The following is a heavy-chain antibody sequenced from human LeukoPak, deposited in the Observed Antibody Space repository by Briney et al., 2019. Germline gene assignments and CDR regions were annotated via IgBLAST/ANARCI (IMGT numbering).Heavy chain of an antibody. D-gene: IGHD3-22*01. CDR3: ARGISRGYYDSSGYYWFDP. J-gene: IGHJ5*02. CDR2: IYHSGST. V-gene: IGHV4-38-2*01. Sequence: PSETLSLTCAVSGYSISSGYYWGWLRQPPGKGLEWIGIIYHSGSTYYNPSLKSRVTISVDTSKNQFSLKLSSVTAADTAVYYCARGISRGYYDSSGYYWFDPWGQGTLVTVSS. CDR1: GYSISSGYY.